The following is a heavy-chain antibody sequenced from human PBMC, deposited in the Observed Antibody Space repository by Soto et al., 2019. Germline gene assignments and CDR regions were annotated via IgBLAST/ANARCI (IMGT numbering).Heavy chain of an antibody. D-gene: IGHD4-17*01. Sequence: GGSLRLSCAASGFTFSSYGMHWVRQAPGKGLEWVAVIWYDGSNKYYADSVKGRFTISRDNSKNTLYLQMNSLRAEDTAVYYCARDLGYGDYGVDYWGQGTLVTVSS. CDR3: ARDLGYGDYGVDY. J-gene: IGHJ4*02. CDR1: GFTFSSYG. V-gene: IGHV3-33*01. CDR2: IWYDGSNK.